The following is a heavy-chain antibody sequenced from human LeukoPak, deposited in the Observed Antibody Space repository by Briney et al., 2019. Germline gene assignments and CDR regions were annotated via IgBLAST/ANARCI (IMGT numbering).Heavy chain of an antibody. V-gene: IGHV3-33*01. CDR3: ARAYCSSTSCYPFDY. CDR2: IWYDGSNK. CDR1: GFTFSSYG. Sequence: GRSLRLSCAASGFTFSSYGMHWVRQAPGKGLERVAVIWYDGSNKYYADSVKGRFTISRDNSKNTLYLQMNSLRAEDTAVYYCARAYCSSTSCYPFDYWGQGTLVTVSS. J-gene: IGHJ4*02. D-gene: IGHD2-2*01.